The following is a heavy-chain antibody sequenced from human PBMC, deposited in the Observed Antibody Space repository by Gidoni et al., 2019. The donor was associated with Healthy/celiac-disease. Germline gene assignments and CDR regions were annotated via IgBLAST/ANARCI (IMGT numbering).Heavy chain of an antibody. CDR1: GGSFSGYY. Sequence: QVQLQQWGAGLLQPSETLSLTCAVYGGSFSGYYWRWIRQPPGKGLEWIGEINHSGRTNSNPSLKSRVTISVDTSKNQFSLKLSSVTAADTAVYYCARARRTYCGGDCYSRYYGMDVWGQGTTVTVSS. CDR3: ARARRTYCGGDCYSRYYGMDV. D-gene: IGHD2-21*02. J-gene: IGHJ6*02. CDR2: INHSGRT. V-gene: IGHV4-34*01.